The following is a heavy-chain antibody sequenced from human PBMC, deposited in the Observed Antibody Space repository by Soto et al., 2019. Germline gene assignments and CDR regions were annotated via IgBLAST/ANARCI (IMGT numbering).Heavy chain of an antibody. V-gene: IGHV1-18*01. D-gene: IGHD5-12*01. CDR3: ARDGVAPYYYYGMAV. CDR1: GYTFTRSG. J-gene: IGHJ6*02. CDR2: ISTYNGDT. Sequence: QVQLVQSGAEVKKPGASVKVSCKASGYTFTRSGISWVRQAPGQGLEWMGWISTYNGDTNYAQKFQGRVTMTTDTSTSKAYMELRSLRSDDTAVYYCARDGVAPYYYYGMAVWGQGTTVTVAS.